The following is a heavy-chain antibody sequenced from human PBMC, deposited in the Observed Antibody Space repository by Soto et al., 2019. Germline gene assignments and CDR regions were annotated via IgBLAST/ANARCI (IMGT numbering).Heavy chain of an antibody. CDR1: GGSISSSSYY. CDR3: ARHGNSGSPNWFDP. J-gene: IGHJ5*02. V-gene: IGHV4-39*01. Sequence: ASETLSLTCTVSGGSISSSSYYWGWIRQPPGKGLEWIGSIYYSGSTYYNPSLKSRVTISVDTSKNQFSLKLSSVTAADTAVYYCARHGNSGSPNWFDPWGQGTLVTVSS. D-gene: IGHD1-26*01. CDR2: IYYSGST.